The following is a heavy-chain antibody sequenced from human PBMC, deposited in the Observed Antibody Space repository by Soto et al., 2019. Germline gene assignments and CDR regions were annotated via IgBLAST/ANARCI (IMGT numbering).Heavy chain of an antibody. D-gene: IGHD4-17*01. V-gene: IGHV3-23*01. CDR3: AKAMIYGDESYWYFDL. CDR1: GFTFRIHA. CDR2: VSHTGGST. J-gene: IGHJ2*01. Sequence: EVQLLESGGGLVQPGGSLRLSCAASGFTFRIHAMNWVRQAPGKGLEWVSTVSHTGGSTYDADSVKGRFIISRDNSKSMVFMQFNSLIAEATAIYYCAKAMIYGDESYWYFDLWGRGTLVTVSS.